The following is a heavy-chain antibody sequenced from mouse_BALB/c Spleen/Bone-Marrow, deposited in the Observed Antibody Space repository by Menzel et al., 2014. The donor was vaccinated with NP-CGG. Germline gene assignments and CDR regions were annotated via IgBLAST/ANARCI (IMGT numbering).Heavy chain of an antibody. CDR1: GYSFTTYW. CDR3: TRGDGYGGFAY. J-gene: IGHJ3*01. CDR2: IHPSDSET. V-gene: IGHV1-61*01. Sequence: VQLQQSGAELVRPGASVKLSCKTSGYSFTTYWMNWVKQRPGQGPEWIGMIHPSDSETKLNQKFKDKATLTVDKSSNTAYMQLNSPTPEDSAVYYCTRGDGYGGFAYWGQGTLVTVSA. D-gene: IGHD2-2*01.